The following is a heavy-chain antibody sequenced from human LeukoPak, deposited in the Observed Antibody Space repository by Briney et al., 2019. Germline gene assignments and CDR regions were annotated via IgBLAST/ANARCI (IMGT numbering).Heavy chain of an antibody. CDR2: ISGRGDSP. CDR1: GFTFSSYA. V-gene: IGHV3-23*01. D-gene: IGHD3-9*01. Sequence: HPGGSLRLSCAASGFTFSSYAMHWVRQAPGKGLEWVSTISGRGDSPYYADSVKGRFTISRDNSKNTLYLQMNSLRAEDTAVYYCARAYYDILTGSTIPHDYWGQGTLVTVSS. CDR3: ARAYYDILTGSTIPHDY. J-gene: IGHJ4*02.